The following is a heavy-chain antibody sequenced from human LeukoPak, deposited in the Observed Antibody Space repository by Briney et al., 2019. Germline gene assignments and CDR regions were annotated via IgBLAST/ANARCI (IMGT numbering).Heavy chain of an antibody. D-gene: IGHD2-2*01. J-gene: IGHJ6*03. Sequence: PSETLSLTCAVYGGSFSGYYWSWIRQPPGKGLEWIGEINHSGSTNYNPSLKSRVTISVDTSKNQFSLKLSSVTAADTAVYYCARDFVVVVPAAYKRDYYYYYYMDVWGKGTTVTVSS. CDR3: ARDFVVVVPAAYKRDYYYYYYMDV. V-gene: IGHV4-34*01. CDR2: INHSGST. CDR1: GGSFSGYY.